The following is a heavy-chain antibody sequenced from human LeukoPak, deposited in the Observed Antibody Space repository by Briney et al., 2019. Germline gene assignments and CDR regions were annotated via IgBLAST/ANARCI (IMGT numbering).Heavy chain of an antibody. CDR2: INPSGGRT. CDR3: ARVMRGVGTTVIQFNY. Sequence: ASVKVSCKASGYTLTSYRIHWMRQAPGQGLEWMGLINPSGGRTKLAQKFQGRLTMTRDTSTNTIYMELSSLTSEDTAVYYCARVMRGVGTTVIQFNYWGQGTLVTVSS. J-gene: IGHJ4*02. D-gene: IGHD1-26*01. V-gene: IGHV1-46*01. CDR1: GYTLTSYR.